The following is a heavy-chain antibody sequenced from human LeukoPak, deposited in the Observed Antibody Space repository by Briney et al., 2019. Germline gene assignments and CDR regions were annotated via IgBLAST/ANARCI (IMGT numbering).Heavy chain of an antibody. Sequence: SETLSLTCTVSGGSISSYYWSWIRQPPGKGLEWIGYIYYSGSTNYNPSLKSRVTISVDTSKNQFSLKLSSVTAADTAVYYCARTKNLDTAMALIHWGQGTLVTVSS. J-gene: IGHJ4*02. CDR1: GGSISSYY. V-gene: IGHV4-59*08. D-gene: IGHD5-18*01. CDR3: ARTKNLDTAMALIH. CDR2: IYYSGST.